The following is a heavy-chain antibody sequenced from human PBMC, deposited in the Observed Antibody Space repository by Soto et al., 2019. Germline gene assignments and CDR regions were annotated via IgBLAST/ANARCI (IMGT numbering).Heavy chain of an antibody. CDR3: ATTLYYYGTSGFYYYFNY. J-gene: IGHJ4*02. CDR2: VYYSGTT. D-gene: IGHD3-22*01. V-gene: IGHV4-61*01. Sequence: SETLSLTCSVSGGSVSDKTYYWSWIRQPPGKRLEWIGYVYYSGTTNYNPSLKSRVTISVDLSKNQFSLKLTSVTAADTAVYYCATTLYYYGTSGFYYYFNYWGQGTLVTSPQ. CDR1: GGSVSDKTYY.